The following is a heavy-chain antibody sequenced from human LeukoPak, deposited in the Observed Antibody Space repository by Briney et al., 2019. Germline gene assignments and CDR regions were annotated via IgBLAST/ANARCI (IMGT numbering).Heavy chain of an antibody. CDR3: ARGGTYYYGSGSYSRFDY. Sequence: SETLSLTCAVYGGSFSGYYWSWIRQPPGKGLEWIGEINHSGSTNYNPSLKSRVTISVDTSKNQSSLKLSSVTAADTAVYYCARGGTYYYGSGSYSRFDYWGQGTLVTVSS. CDR2: INHSGST. V-gene: IGHV4-34*01. D-gene: IGHD3-10*01. J-gene: IGHJ4*02. CDR1: GGSFSGYY.